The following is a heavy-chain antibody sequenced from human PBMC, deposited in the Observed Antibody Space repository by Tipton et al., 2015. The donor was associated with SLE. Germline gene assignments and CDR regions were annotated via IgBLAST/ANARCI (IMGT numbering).Heavy chain of an antibody. V-gene: IGHV4-61*09. D-gene: IGHD1-26*01. J-gene: IGHJ3*02. CDR1: GGSISSGSYH. CDR2: IYTSGST. CDR3: ARDFWSQIVGAGGAFHI. Sequence: TLSLTCTVSGGSISSGSYHWSWIRQPAGKGLEWIGHIYTSGSTNYNPSPKSRVTISVDTSKNQFSLKLSSVTAADTAVYYCARDFWSQIVGAGGAFHIWGQGTMVTVSS.